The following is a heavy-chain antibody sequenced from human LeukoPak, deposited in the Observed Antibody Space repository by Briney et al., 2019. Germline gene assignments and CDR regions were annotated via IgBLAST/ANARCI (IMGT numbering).Heavy chain of an antibody. CDR3: ARAEIAANPITIFGVVLPYYYYGMDV. V-gene: IGHV4-34*01. J-gene: IGHJ6*02. D-gene: IGHD3-3*01. CDR1: GGSFSGYY. Sequence: PSETLSLTCAVYGGSFSGYYWSWIRQPPGKGLEWIGEINHSGSTNYNPSLKSRVTISVDTSKHQFSLKLSSVTAADTAVYYCARAEIAANPITIFGVVLPYYYYGMDVWGQGTTVTVSS. CDR2: INHSGST.